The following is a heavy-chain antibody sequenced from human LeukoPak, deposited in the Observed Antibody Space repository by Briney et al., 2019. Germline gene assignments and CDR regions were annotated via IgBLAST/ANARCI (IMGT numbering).Heavy chain of an antibody. CDR1: GGSFSGYY. CDR2: INHSGST. D-gene: IGHD3-9*01. V-gene: IGHV4-34*01. CDR3: ARGGYDILTGTAVDY. Sequence: SETLPLTCAVYGGSFSGYYWSWIRQPPGKGLEWIGEINHSGSTNYNPSLKSRVTISVDTSKNQFPLKLSSVTAADTAVYYCARGGYDILTGTAVDYWGQGTLVTVSS. J-gene: IGHJ4*02.